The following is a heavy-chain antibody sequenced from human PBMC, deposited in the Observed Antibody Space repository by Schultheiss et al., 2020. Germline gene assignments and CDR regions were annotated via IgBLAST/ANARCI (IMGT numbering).Heavy chain of an antibody. V-gene: IGHV5-10-1*01. CDR2: IDPSDSYT. CDR1: GYSFTSYW. D-gene: IGHD1-26*01. J-gene: IGHJ4*02. CDR3: ARQDGSYLDY. Sequence: GGSLRLSCKGSGYSFTSYWIGWVRQMPGKGLEWMGRIDPSDSYTNYSPSFQGRVTMSADKSISTAYLQWSSLKASDTAMYYCARQDGSYLDYWGQGTLVTVSS.